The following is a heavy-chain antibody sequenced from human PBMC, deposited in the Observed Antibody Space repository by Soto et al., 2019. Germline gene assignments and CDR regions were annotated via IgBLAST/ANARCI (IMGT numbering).Heavy chain of an antibody. CDR1: GGSFSGFY. V-gene: IGHV4-34*01. Sequence: PSETLSLTCAVSGGSFSGFYWTWIRQPPGEGLEWIGEINHSGTTNFNPSLRSRLTISLESSKKHFSLKLTSMTAADAAVYYCARADRTLVTSYGLDVWGQGTPVTV. CDR2: INHSGTT. J-gene: IGHJ6*02. CDR3: ARADRTLVTSYGLDV. D-gene: IGHD2-21*02.